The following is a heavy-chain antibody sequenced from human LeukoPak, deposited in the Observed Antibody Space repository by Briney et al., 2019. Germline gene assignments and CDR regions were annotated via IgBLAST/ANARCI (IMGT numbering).Heavy chain of an antibody. CDR2: VYYSGNT. CDR1: SGSISSYY. J-gene: IGHJ4*02. D-gene: IGHD5-24*01. Sequence: SETLSLTCTVSSGSISSYYWSWIRQPPGKGLEWIGYVYYSGNTNYNPSLKSRVTISVDTSKNQFSLKLTSVTAADTAVYYCARRADGYNHFDYWGQGTLVTVSS. V-gene: IGHV4-59*08. CDR3: ARRADGYNHFDY.